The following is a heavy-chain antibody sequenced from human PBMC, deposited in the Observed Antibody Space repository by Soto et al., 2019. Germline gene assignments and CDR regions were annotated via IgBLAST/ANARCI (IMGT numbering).Heavy chain of an antibody. CDR1: GFTFGNYG. V-gene: IGHV3-30*03. CDR3: ARDNYDFWSGYTNDYYYGMDV. D-gene: IGHD3-3*01. Sequence: PGGSLRLSCAASGFTFGNYGMHWVRQAPGKGLEWVTFISYDGRDRYYADSVKGRSTISRDNSKNTLYLQMNSLRAEDTAVYYCARDNYDFWSGYTNDYYYGMDVWGQGTTVTIPS. CDR2: ISYDGRDR. J-gene: IGHJ6*02.